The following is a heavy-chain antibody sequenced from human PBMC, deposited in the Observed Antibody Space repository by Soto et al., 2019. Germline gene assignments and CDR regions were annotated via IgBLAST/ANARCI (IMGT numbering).Heavy chain of an antibody. CDR3: AKDRGGSYPEAYYYYGMDV. CDR2: VSYHGSTQ. D-gene: IGHD1-26*01. Sequence: GGSLRLSFAASGFTFSAYGMHWVRQAPGKGLEWVAVVSYHGSTQYYADSVKGRFTVSRDNSKNTVYLQMNSLRGEDTAVFYCAKDRGGSYPEAYYYYGMDVWGLGTTVTVSS. V-gene: IGHV3-30*18. CDR1: GFTFSAYG. J-gene: IGHJ6*02.